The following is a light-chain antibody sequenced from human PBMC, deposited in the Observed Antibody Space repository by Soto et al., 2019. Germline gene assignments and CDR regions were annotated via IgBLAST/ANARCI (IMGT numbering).Light chain of an antibody. CDR3: CSYAGSTTGV. V-gene: IGLV2-23*01. CDR1: SSDVGSYDF. CDR2: EDT. Sequence: QSALTQPASVSGSPGQSITISGTGTSSDVGSYDFVSWYQQHPGKAPKLMIYEDTKRPSGVSSRFSGHKSGNTASLTISGLPAEDEADYYCCSYAGSTTGVFGGGTQLTVL. J-gene: IGLJ3*02.